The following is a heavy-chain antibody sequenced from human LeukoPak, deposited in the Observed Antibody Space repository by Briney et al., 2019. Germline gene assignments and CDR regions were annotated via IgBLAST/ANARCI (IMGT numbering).Heavy chain of an antibody. CDR1: GFTFSSYG. Sequence: PGGSLRLSCAASGFTFSSYGMHWVRQAPGKGLEWVAVISYDGSNKYYADSVKGRFTISRDNSKNTLYLQMNSLRAEDTAVYYCAKDQVTMVRGVFPTAFDIWGQGTMVTVSS. CDR3: AKDQVTMVRGVFPTAFDI. J-gene: IGHJ3*02. D-gene: IGHD3-10*01. V-gene: IGHV3-30*18. CDR2: ISYDGSNK.